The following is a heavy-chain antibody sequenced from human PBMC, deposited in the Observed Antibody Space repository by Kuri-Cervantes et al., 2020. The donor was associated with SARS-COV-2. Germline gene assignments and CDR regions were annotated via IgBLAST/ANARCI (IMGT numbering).Heavy chain of an antibody. CDR3: ATGSTSGWYRRDFDF. Sequence: GESLKISCAASGFTFSSYAMSWVRQAPGKGLEWVAFIRYDGSNKYYADSVKGRFTISRDNSKNTLYLQMNSLKTEDSGMYYCATGSTSGWYRRDFDFWGLGTLVTVSS. CDR1: GFTFSSYA. D-gene: IGHD6-19*01. J-gene: IGHJ4*02. V-gene: IGHV3-30*02. CDR2: IRYDGSNK.